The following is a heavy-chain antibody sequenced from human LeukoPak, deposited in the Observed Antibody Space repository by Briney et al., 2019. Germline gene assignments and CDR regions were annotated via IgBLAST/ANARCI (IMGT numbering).Heavy chain of an antibody. J-gene: IGHJ5*02. V-gene: IGHV4-39*07. CDR1: GGSISNNNYY. Sequence: SETLSLTCTVSGGSISNNNYYWGWIRQPPGKGLEWIGSIYYSGSTYYNPSLKSRLTISPDTSKNQFSLKLSSMTAADTAVYYCARATTVTTRFDPWGQGTLVIVSS. CDR2: IYYSGST. D-gene: IGHD4-17*01. CDR3: ARATTVTTRFDP.